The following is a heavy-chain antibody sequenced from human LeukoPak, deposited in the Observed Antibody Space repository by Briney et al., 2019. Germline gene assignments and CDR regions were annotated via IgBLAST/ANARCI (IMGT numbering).Heavy chain of an antibody. V-gene: IGHV4-34*01. CDR1: GESFSGYY. J-gene: IGHJ6*03. CDR3: ASCYTKYYYYYMDV. CDR2: IKHSGST. Sequence: PSETLSLTCGVYGESFSGYYWTWIRQPPGKGLEWIGEIKHSGSTHYNPSLKSRVLISVDTSKNQFSLKLSSVTAADTAVYYCASCYTKYYYYYMDVWGKGTTVTISS. D-gene: IGHD2-15*01.